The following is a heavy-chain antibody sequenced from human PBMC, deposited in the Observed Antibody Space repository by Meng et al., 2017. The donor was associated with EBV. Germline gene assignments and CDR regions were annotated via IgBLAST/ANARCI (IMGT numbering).Heavy chain of an antibody. V-gene: IGHV1-18*01. J-gene: IGHJ4*02. CDR2: ISDYNGNT. CDR3: ASALDYFDS. CDR1: GYTFTGYS. Sequence: QVQLWHSGAEVHKPCTSVNVSCKASGYTFTGYSISWVRRAPGQGLEWMGYISDYNGNTNNAQKLHGIVTMTTNTTTSTAFMELRSLGSDDTAEYYCASALDYFDSWGQGTLVTVSS.